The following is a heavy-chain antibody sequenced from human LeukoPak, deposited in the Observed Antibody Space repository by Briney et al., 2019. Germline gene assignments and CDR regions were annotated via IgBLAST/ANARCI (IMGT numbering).Heavy chain of an antibody. D-gene: IGHD1-26*01. J-gene: IGHJ4*02. CDR2: ISHDGSLE. CDR1: GFTFSSYA. CDR3: ARDVRVGARVDFYFDY. Sequence: GRSLRLSCAASGFTFSSYAMHWVRQAPGKGLEWMAFISHDGSLEDYADSVKGRFTVSRDNSKKTLHLQMNSLKSEDAAVYYCARDVRVGARVDFYFDYWGQGTLVTVSS. V-gene: IGHV3-30-3*01.